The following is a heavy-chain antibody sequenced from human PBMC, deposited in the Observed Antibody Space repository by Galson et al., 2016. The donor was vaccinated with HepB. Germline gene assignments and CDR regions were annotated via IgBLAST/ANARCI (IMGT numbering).Heavy chain of an antibody. D-gene: IGHD6-19*01. Sequence: SLRLSCATSGFTFTHHQMHWVRQVPGKGLVWVSRIEPDGSRPIYADSVKGRFTISRDNSKNTLYLHMNGLRAEDTALYYCAKDPGVFSPGWYYFDSWGQGTLVTVSA. CDR2: IEPDGSRP. J-gene: IGHJ4*02. V-gene: IGHV3-74*01. CDR1: GFTFTHHQ. CDR3: AKDPGVFSPGWYYFDS.